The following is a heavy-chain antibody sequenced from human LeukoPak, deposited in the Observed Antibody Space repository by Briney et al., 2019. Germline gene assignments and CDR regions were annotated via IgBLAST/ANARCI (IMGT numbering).Heavy chain of an antibody. J-gene: IGHJ4*02. CDR2: IRYDGSNK. CDR3: AKIDAAAATFDY. D-gene: IGHD6-13*01. V-gene: IGHV3-30*02. Sequence: GGSLRLSCAASGFTFSSYGMHWVRQAPGKGLEWVAFIRYDGSNKYYADSVKGRFTISRDNSKNTLYLQMNSLRAEDTAVYYCAKIDAAAATFDYWGQGNLVTVSS. CDR1: GFTFSSYG.